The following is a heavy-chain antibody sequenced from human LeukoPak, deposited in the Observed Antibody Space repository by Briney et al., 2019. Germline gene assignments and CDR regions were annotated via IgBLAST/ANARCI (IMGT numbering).Heavy chain of an antibody. CDR2: ISSSGSTI. D-gene: IGHD5-12*01. Sequence: VKPTQTLTLTCTFSGFSFSTSGMCVSWIRQAPGKGLEWVSYISSSGSTIYYADSVKGRFTISRDNAKNSLYLQMNSLRAEDTAVYYCARDLMRWLRFFDYWGQGTLVTVSS. CDR1: GFSFSTSG. V-gene: IGHV3-11*01. CDR3: ARDLMRWLRFFDY. J-gene: IGHJ4*02.